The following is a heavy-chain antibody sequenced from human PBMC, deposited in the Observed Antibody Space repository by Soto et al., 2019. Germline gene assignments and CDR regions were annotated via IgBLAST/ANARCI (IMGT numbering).Heavy chain of an antibody. J-gene: IGHJ5*02. CDR2: IYHSGST. V-gene: IGHV4-30-2*01. CDR1: GGSISSGGYS. Sequence: QLQLQESGSGLVKPSQTLSLTCAVSGGSISSGGYSWSWIGQAPGKGLEWIGYIYHSGSTYYNPSLKSRVTISVDRSKNQFSLKLSCVTAADTAVYYCARGVGGAYDFWSGEFDPWGQGTLVTVSS. D-gene: IGHD3-3*01. CDR3: ARGVGGAYDFWSGEFDP.